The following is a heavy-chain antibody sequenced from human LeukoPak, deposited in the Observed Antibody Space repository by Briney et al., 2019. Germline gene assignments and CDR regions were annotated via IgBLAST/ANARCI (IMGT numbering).Heavy chain of an antibody. Sequence: GESLKISCAASGFTFSSYTMNWVRQAPGKGLEWVSYISRSSTTIYYADSVKGRFTVSRDNAKNSLDLQMNSLRDEDTAVYYCARDHVDGMDVWGQGTTVTVSS. V-gene: IGHV3-48*02. J-gene: IGHJ6*02. CDR2: ISRSSTTI. CDR1: GFTFSSYT. CDR3: ARDHVDGMDV.